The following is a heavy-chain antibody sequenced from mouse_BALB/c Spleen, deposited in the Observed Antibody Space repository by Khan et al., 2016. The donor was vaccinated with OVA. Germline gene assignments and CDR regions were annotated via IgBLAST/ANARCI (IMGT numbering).Heavy chain of an antibody. CDR1: GYTFTAYD. V-gene: IGHV1S56*01. Sequence: VQLQESGPELVKPGALVKISCKASGYTFTAYDINWVKQRPGQGLEWIGRIYPGDDTTKYNENFKGQATLTADKSSNTVYMQLSSLTSEKSAVYFCAREGVRGVGLDYWGQGTSVSVSS. D-gene: IGHD1-1*01. J-gene: IGHJ4*01. CDR3: AREGVRGVGLDY. CDR2: IYPGDDTT.